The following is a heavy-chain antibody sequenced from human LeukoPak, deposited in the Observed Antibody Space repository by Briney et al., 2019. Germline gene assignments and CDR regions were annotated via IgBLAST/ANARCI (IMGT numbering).Heavy chain of an antibody. CDR1: GASISSGGYY. CDR3: AHRTDLYSSSWYWGY. Sequence: QTLSLTCTVSGASISSGGYYWSWIRQPPGKALEWLALIYWDDDKRYSPSLKSRLTITKDTSKNQVVLTMTNMDPVDTATYYCAHRTDLYSSSWYWGYWGQGTLVTVSS. D-gene: IGHD6-13*01. J-gene: IGHJ4*02. CDR2: IYWDDDK. V-gene: IGHV2-5*08.